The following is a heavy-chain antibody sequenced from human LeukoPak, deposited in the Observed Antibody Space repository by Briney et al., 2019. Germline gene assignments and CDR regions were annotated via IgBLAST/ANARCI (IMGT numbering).Heavy chain of an antibody. Sequence: SETLSLTCTVSGDSINSFYWNWIRQPAGKGLEWMGRIYSSGTTNYNPSLKSRVTMSLDTSRKQFSLKLSSVTAADTAVYYCARATSGSYSSRYYYFYMDVWGKGTTVTVSS. V-gene: IGHV4-4*07. CDR3: ARATSGSYSSRYYYFYMDV. CDR1: GDSINSFY. CDR2: IYSSGTT. D-gene: IGHD1-26*01. J-gene: IGHJ6*03.